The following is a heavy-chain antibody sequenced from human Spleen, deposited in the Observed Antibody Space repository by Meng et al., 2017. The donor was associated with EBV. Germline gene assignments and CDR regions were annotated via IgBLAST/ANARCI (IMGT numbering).Heavy chain of an antibody. V-gene: IGHV4-39*07. D-gene: IGHD6-13*01. CDR3: AREMKTAAVFDP. J-gene: IGHJ5*02. CDR2: IYYSGST. Sequence: HLQRTESGPGLVRPSETLSLTCSVSDDYVSSSKYYWGWLRQPPGKRLEWIGSIYYSGSTYYNPSFKSRVTISVDTFKNQFSLKLSSVTAADTALYYCAREMKTAAVFDPWGQGSLVTVSS. CDR1: DDYVSSSKYY.